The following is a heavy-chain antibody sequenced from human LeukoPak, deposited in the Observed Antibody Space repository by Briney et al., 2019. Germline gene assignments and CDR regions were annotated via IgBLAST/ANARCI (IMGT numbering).Heavy chain of an antibody. CDR1: GGTFSSYA. D-gene: IGHD6-13*01. V-gene: IGHV1-69*04. CDR2: IIPIFGIA. Sequence: SVKVSCKASGGTFSSYAISWVRQAPGQGLEWMGRIIPIFGIANYAQKFQGRVTITADKSTSTAYMELSSLRSEDTAVYYCARDLDRQLPLYYYYYGMGVWGQGTTVTVSS. CDR3: ARDLDRQLPLYYYYYGMGV. J-gene: IGHJ6*02.